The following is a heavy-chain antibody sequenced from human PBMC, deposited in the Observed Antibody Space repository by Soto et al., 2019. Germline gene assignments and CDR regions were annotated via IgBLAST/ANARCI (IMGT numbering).Heavy chain of an antibody. J-gene: IGHJ4*02. CDR3: ARDRARKAYYYDSSGSDY. CDR2: ISTYHGNT. D-gene: IGHD3-22*01. Sequence: QVQLVQSGADVKKPGASVKVSCKASGYTFTTYGITWVRQAPGQGLEWMGWISTYHGNTNYAQKLQGRVTMTIDTSTSTAYMELRSLRSDDTAIYYCARDRARKAYYYDSSGSDYWGQGTLVTVSS. V-gene: IGHV1-18*01. CDR1: GYTFTTYG.